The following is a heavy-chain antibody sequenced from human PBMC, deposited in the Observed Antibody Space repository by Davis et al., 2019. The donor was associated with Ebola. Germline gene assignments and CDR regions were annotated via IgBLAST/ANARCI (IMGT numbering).Heavy chain of an antibody. CDR2: IIPIFGTA. CDR3: TRGEYSYGYHYYYYMDV. CDR1: GYTFTSYY. D-gene: IGHD5-18*01. J-gene: IGHJ6*03. Sequence: SVKVSCKASGYTFTSYYMHWVRQAPGQGLEWMGGIIPIFGTANYAQKFQGRVTITADESTSTAYMELSSLRSEDTAVYYCTRGEYSYGYHYYYYMDVWGKGTTVTVSS. V-gene: IGHV1-69*13.